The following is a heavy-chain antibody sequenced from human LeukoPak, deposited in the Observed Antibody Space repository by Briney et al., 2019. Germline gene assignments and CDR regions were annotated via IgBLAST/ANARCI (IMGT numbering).Heavy chain of an antibody. V-gene: IGHV6-1*01. D-gene: IGHD3-16*01. CDR3: ARSLWGGALDI. J-gene: IGHJ3*02. CDR1: GVSVSSNTAV. CDR2: TYYRSKWLN. Sequence: KHSQTLSLTCAISGVSVSSNTAVWNWIRQSPSRGLEWLGKTYYRSKWLNDSAVSVKSRITINPDTSKNQISLQLNSVTPEDTAVYYCARSLWGGALDIWGQGTTVAVSS.